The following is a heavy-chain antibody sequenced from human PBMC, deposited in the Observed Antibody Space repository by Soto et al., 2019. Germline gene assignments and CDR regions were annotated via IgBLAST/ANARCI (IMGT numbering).Heavy chain of an antibody. Sequence: EVQLVESGGGLVQPGGSLRLSCAASGFTVSSNCMSWVRQAPGKGLEWVSVIYSGGSTYYADSVKGRFTISRDNSKNTLYLQMNSLRAEDTAVYYCARAGTVTRCYYMDVWGKGTTVTVSS. CDR2: IYSGGST. CDR3: ARAGTVTRCYYMDV. J-gene: IGHJ6*03. V-gene: IGHV3-66*01. D-gene: IGHD4-17*01. CDR1: GFTVSSNC.